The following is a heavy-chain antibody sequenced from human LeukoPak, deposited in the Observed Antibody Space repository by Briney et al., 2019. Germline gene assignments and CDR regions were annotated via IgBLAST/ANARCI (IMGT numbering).Heavy chain of an antibody. Sequence: SETLSLTCTVSGGSISSYYWSWIRQPPGKGLEWIGYIYYSGSTNYNPSLKSRVTISVDTSKNQFFLKLSSVTAADTAVYYCARLLRNYGMDVWGQGTTVTVSS. V-gene: IGHV4-59*08. J-gene: IGHJ6*02. D-gene: IGHD3-3*01. CDR1: GGSISSYY. CDR3: ARLLRNYGMDV. CDR2: IYYSGST.